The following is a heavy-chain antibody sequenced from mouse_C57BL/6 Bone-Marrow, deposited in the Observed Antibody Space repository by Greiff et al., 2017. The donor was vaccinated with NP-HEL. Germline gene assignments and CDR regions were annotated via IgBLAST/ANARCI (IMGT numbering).Heavy chain of an antibody. CDR1: GFSLSTFGMG. V-gene: IGHV8-8*01. CDR3: ARLIYYDYEDAMDY. D-gene: IGHD2-4*01. Sequence: QVTLKESGPGILQPSQTLSLTCSFSGFSLSTFGMGVGWIRQPSGKGLEWLAHIWWDDDKYYNPALKSRLTISKDTSKNQVFLKIANVDTADTATYYCARLIYYDYEDAMDYWGQGTSVTVSS. J-gene: IGHJ4*01. CDR2: IWWDDDK.